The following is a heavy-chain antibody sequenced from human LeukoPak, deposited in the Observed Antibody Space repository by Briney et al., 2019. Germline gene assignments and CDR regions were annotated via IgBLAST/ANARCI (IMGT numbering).Heavy chain of an antibody. Sequence: ASVKVSCKAPGYTFTGYYMHWVRQAPGQGLEWMGWINPNSGGTRYAQKFQGRVTMTRDTSITTAYMELSRLRSDDTAVYYCARATGSVDYYYMEVWDKGTTVTVSS. CDR1: GYTFTGYY. CDR3: ARATGSVDYYYMEV. V-gene: IGHV1-2*02. J-gene: IGHJ6*03. D-gene: IGHD1-1*01. CDR2: INPNSGGT.